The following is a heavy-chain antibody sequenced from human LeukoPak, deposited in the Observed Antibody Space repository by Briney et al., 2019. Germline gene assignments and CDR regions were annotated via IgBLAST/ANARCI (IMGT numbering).Heavy chain of an antibody. CDR2: INHSGST. D-gene: IGHD3-10*01. Sequence: SETLSLTCTVSGGSISSYYWSWIRQPPGKGLEWIGEINHSGSTNYNPSLKSRVTISVDTSKNQFSLKLSSVTAADTAVYYCARRKVPYRSAYDYWGQGTLVTVSS. J-gene: IGHJ4*02. CDR1: GGSISSYY. V-gene: IGHV4-34*01. CDR3: ARRKVPYRSAYDY.